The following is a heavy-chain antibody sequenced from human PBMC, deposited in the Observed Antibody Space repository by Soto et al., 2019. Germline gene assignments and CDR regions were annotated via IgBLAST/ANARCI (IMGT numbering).Heavy chain of an antibody. CDR2: IYPGDSDT. CDR3: ARGDYGGNSPHYCYGMDV. CDR1: GYSFTSYW. Sequence: GESLKISCKGSGYSFTSYWIGWVRQMPGKGLEWMGTIYPGDSDTRYSPSFQGQVTISADKSISTAYLQWSSLKASDTAMYYCARGDYGGNSPHYCYGMDVWGQGTTVTVSS. J-gene: IGHJ6*02. D-gene: IGHD4-17*01. V-gene: IGHV5-51*01.